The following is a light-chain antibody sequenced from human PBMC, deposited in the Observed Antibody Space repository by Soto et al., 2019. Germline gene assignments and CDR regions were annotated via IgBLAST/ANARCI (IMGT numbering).Light chain of an antibody. Sequence: QMTQSPSSLSASVGARVTITCRASQSISSYLNWYQQKPGKAPKLLIYAASSLQSGVPSRFSGSGSGTDFTLTISSLQPEDFATYYCQQSYSTPQLTFGGGTKVDIK. J-gene: IGKJ4*01. CDR1: QSISSY. CDR3: QQSYSTPQLT. CDR2: AAS. V-gene: IGKV1-39*01.